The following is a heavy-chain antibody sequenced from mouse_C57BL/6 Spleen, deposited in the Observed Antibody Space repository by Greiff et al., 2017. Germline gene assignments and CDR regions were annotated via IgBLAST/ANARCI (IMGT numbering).Heavy chain of an antibody. D-gene: IGHD1-1*01. J-gene: IGHJ3*01. V-gene: IGHV1-80*01. CDR1: GYAFSSYW. CDR3: ASEGFGYDSSFFAY. Sequence: VQLQQSGAELVKPGASVKISCKASGYAFSSYWMNWVKQRPGKGLEWIGQIYPGDGDTNYNGKFKGKATLTANKSSSTAYMQLSSLTSEDSAVYFCASEGFGYDSSFFAYWGQGTLVTVSA. CDR2: IYPGDGDT.